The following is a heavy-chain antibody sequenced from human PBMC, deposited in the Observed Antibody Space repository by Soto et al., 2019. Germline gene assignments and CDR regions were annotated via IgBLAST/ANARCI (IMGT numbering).Heavy chain of an antibody. CDR3: ARVERYYDSGVWGGYFQY. Sequence: QVQLQESGPGLVKPSQTLSLTCTVSAASITSGGYYWSWIRQDPGKGLGWIGYMYYSGVTWYNPARQSRVTISVDTSKNQFSLKVNSVTAADTAVYYCARVERYYDSGVWGGYFQYWGQGTLVTVSS. CDR1: AASITSGGYY. D-gene: IGHD3-16*01. V-gene: IGHV4-31*03. J-gene: IGHJ4*02. CDR2: MYYSGVT.